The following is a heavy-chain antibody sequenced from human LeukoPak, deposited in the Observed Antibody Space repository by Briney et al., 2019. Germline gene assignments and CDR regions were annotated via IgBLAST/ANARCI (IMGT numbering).Heavy chain of an antibody. D-gene: IGHD3-3*01. Sequence: ASAKVSCKASGYTFTSYDINWVRQATGQGLEWMGWMNPNSGNTGYAQKFQGRVTMTRNTSISTAYMELSSLRSEDTAVYYCARGPSYYDFWSGYYGMDVWGQGTTVTVSS. J-gene: IGHJ6*02. CDR3: ARGPSYYDFWSGYYGMDV. CDR1: GYTFTSYD. V-gene: IGHV1-8*01. CDR2: MNPNSGNT.